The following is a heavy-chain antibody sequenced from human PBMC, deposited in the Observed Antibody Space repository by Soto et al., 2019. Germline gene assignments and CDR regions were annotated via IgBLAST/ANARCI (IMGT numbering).Heavy chain of an antibody. Sequence: EVQLLESGGGLVQPGGSLRLSCAASGFTFSSYAMSWVRQAPGKGLEWVSAISGSGGSTYYADSVKGRFTISRDNSKNPLDLQMNSLRAEDTDVYYCAKDHGLIEARFYYGMDVWGQGTTVTVSS. CDR3: AKDHGLIEARFYYGMDV. CDR1: GFTFSSYA. D-gene: IGHD6-6*01. V-gene: IGHV3-23*01. CDR2: ISGSGGST. J-gene: IGHJ6*02.